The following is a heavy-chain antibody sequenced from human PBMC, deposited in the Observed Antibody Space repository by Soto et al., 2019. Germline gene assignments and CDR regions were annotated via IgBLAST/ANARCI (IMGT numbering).Heavy chain of an antibody. D-gene: IGHD1-1*01. CDR3: ARPRGMGTIFYY. CDR1: GYTFTSYG. CDR2: ISAYNGNT. J-gene: IGHJ4*02. V-gene: IGHV1-18*01. Sequence: QVQLVQSGAEVKKPGASVKVSCKASGYTFTSYGISWVRQAPGQGLEWMGWISAYNGNTNYAQKLQGRSTKTTDTTTSTGYKEVRSLRSDDTAVYFCARPRGMGTIFYYWGQGTLVTVSS.